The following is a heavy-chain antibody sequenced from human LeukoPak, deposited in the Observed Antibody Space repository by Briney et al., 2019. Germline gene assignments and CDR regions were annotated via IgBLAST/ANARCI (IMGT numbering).Heavy chain of an antibody. Sequence: GGSLRLSCAASGFTFDDYGMSWVRQAPGKGLERVSGINWNGGSTGYADSVKGRFTISRDNAKNSLYLQMNSLRAEDTALYYCASLVYDMGAFDIWGQGTMVTVSS. CDR3: ASLVYDMGAFDI. J-gene: IGHJ3*02. CDR2: INWNGGST. D-gene: IGHD3-3*01. CDR1: GFTFDDYG. V-gene: IGHV3-20*04.